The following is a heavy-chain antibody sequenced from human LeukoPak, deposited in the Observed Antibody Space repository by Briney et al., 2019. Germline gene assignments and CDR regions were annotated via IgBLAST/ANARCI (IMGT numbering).Heavy chain of an antibody. CDR3: ARENVLRYFDWLLYGGNWFDP. D-gene: IGHD3-9*01. J-gene: IGHJ5*02. CDR1: GFTFSSYW. CDR2: IKQEGSEK. V-gene: IGHV3-7*01. Sequence: GGSLRLSCAASGFTFSSYWMSWVRQAPRKGLEGVAHIKQEGSEKYYVDSVKGRFTISRDNAKKSLYLQMNSLRAEDTAVYYCARENVLRYFDWLLYGGNWFDPWGQGTLVTVSS.